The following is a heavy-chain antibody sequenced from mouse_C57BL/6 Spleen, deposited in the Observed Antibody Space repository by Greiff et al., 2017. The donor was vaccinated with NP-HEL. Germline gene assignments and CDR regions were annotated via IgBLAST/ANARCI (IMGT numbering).Heavy chain of an antibody. J-gene: IGHJ2*01. D-gene: IGHD1-1*01. CDR3: ARHSPHYYGSSLNYFDY. CDR1: GFTFSSYT. Sequence: EVQVVESGGGLVKPGGSLKLSCAASGFTFSSYTMSWVRQTPEKRLEWVATISGGGGNTYYPDSVKGRFTISRDNAKNTLYLQMSSLRSEDTALYYCARHSPHYYGSSLNYFDYWGQGTTLTVSS. V-gene: IGHV5-9*01. CDR2: ISGGGGNT.